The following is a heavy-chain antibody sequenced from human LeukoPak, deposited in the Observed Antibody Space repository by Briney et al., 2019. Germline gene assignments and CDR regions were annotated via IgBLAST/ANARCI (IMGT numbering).Heavy chain of an antibody. CDR1: GFTFSHYA. CDR3: ARARNGTLKY. Sequence: GRSLRLSCAASGFTFSHYAMHWVRQAPGKRLEWVAVISYDGSNRYSADSVKGRLTISRDNSRHTLFLQMNSLRPEDTAVYYCARARNGTLKYWGQGTLVTVSS. CDR2: ISYDGSNR. D-gene: IGHD1-26*01. J-gene: IGHJ4*02. V-gene: IGHV3-30*01.